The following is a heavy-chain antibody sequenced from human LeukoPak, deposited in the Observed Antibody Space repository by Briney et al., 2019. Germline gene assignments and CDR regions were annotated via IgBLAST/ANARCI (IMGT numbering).Heavy chain of an antibody. V-gene: IGHV3-74*01. CDR3: ARDSGSYVYFDY. CDR1: GFSFSSYW. Sequence: GGSLRLSCAASGFSFSSYWMHWVRQAPGKGLVWVSRINSDGSSTSYADSVKGRFTISRDNAKNTLYLQMNSLRAEDTAVYYCARDSGSYVYFDYWGQGTLVTVSS. J-gene: IGHJ4*02. CDR2: INSDGSST. D-gene: IGHD1-26*01.